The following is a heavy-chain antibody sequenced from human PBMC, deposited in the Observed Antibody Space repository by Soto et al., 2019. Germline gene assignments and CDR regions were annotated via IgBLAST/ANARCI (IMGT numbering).Heavy chain of an antibody. D-gene: IGHD3-16*02. J-gene: IGHJ6*02. CDR3: ARDMGGYDHVWGSYRPDGMDV. CDR1: GGSISSGGYY. Sequence: SETLSLTCTVSGGSISSGGYYWSWIRQHPGKGLEWIGYIYYSGSTYYNPSLKSRVTISVDTSKNQFSLKLSSVTAADTAVYYCARDMGGYDHVWGSYRPDGMDVWGQGTTVTVSS. CDR2: IYYSGST. V-gene: IGHV4-31*03.